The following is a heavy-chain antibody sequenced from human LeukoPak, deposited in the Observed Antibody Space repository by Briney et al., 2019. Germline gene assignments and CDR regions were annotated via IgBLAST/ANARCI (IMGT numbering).Heavy chain of an antibody. D-gene: IGHD2-21*02. CDR2: IKQDGSEK. CDR3: ARNGAPVVTAITPYYYYMDV. CDR1: GFTFSNYW. Sequence: GGSLRLSCAASGFTFSNYWMSWVRQAPGKGLEWVGNIKQDGSEKYYVDSAKGRFTISRDNARNSLYLQMNSLRAEDTAVYYCARNGAPVVTAITPYYYYMDVWGKGTTVTVSS. J-gene: IGHJ6*03. V-gene: IGHV3-7*01.